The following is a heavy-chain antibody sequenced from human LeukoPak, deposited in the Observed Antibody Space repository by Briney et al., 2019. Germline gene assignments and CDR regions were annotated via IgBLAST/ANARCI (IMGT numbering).Heavy chain of an antibody. J-gene: IGHJ4*02. Sequence: GGSLRLSCAASGFTFSSYSMSWVRQAPGKGLEWVSSISSSSSYIYYADSVKGRFTISRDNAKNSLYLQMNSLRAEDTALYYCARGRSSGYDEPFDYWGQGTLDTVSS. CDR2: ISSSSSYI. CDR3: ARGRSSGYDEPFDY. D-gene: IGHD3-22*01. V-gene: IGHV3-21*04. CDR1: GFTFSSYS.